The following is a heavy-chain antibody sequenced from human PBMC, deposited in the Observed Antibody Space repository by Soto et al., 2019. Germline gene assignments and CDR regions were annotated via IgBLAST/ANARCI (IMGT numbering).Heavy chain of an antibody. D-gene: IGHD4-17*01. CDR2: ISAYNGNT. CDR1: GYTFTSYG. CDR3: ARGSNGDLYYYYYGMDV. J-gene: IGHJ6*02. V-gene: IGHV1-18*01. Sequence: QVQLVQSGAEVKKLGASVKVSCKASGYTFTSYGISWVRQAPGQGLEWMGWISAYNGNTNYAQKLQGRVTMTTDTSTSTAYMELRSLRSDDTAVYYCARGSNGDLYYYYYGMDVWGQGTTVTVSS.